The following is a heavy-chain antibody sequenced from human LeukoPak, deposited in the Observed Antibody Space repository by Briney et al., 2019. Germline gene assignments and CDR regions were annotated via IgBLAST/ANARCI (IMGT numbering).Heavy chain of an antibody. CDR1: GFTFTKYS. V-gene: IGHV3-33*03. J-gene: IGHJ4*02. CDR2: IWFNGGKK. Sequence: GGSLRLSCAASGFTFTKYSMHWVRQAPGKGLEWVAVIWFNGGKKYFPDSVKGRFTISRDNSKNTVYLQMNSLKVEDTAVYYCARHGEGVDVVVPAADFDSWGQGALVTVSS. D-gene: IGHD2-2*01. CDR3: ARHGEGVDVVVPAADFDS.